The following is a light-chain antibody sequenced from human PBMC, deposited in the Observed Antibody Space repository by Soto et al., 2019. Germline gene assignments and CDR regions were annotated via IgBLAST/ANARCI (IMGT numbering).Light chain of an antibody. J-gene: IGKJ5*01. V-gene: IGKV3-11*01. CDR3: QHRSIWPVS. CDR2: DAS. CDR1: QSVSSD. Sequence: EIVLTQSPATLSLPPRERATLFCRASQSVSSDLAWYQQKPGQAPRLLIFDASNRATGIPARFSGSGSATDFTLTISSLEPEDFAVYYCQHRSIWPVSFGQGTRLEIK.